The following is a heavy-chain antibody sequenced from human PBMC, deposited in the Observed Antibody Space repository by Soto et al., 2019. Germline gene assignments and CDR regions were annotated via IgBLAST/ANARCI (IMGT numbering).Heavy chain of an antibody. Sequence: PSETLSLTCTVSGGSFSPNYWSWIRQPPGKGLEWVGYIYYDGTARHNPSLKSRVTISLETSTSTAYMELRSLRSDDTAVYYCTYSSSWYNPFDYWGQGTLVTVSS. CDR1: GGSFSPNY. CDR2: IYYDGTA. V-gene: IGHV4-59*03. D-gene: IGHD6-13*01. J-gene: IGHJ4*02. CDR3: TYSSSWYNPFDY.